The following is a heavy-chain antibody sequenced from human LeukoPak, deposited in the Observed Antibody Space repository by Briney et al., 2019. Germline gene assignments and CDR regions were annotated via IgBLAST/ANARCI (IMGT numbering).Heavy chain of an antibody. V-gene: IGHV1-18*01. CDR1: GYTFTSYG. D-gene: IGHD2-2*01. CDR2: ISAYNGNT. J-gene: IGHJ4*02. CDR3: ARGRRDIVVVPAVDY. Sequence: ASVKVSCKASGYTFTSYGISWVRQAPGQGLEWMGWISAYNGNTNYAQKLQGRVTMTTDTSTSTAYMELRSLRSDDTAVYYCARGRRDIVVVPAVDYWGQGTLVTVSS.